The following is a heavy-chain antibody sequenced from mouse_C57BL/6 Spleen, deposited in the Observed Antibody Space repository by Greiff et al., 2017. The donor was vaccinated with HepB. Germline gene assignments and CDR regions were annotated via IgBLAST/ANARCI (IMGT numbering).Heavy chain of an antibody. V-gene: IGHV3-6*01. J-gene: IGHJ3*01. CDR1: GYSITSGYY. D-gene: IGHD1-1*01. Sequence: VQLKESGPGLVKPSQSLSLTCSVTGYSITSGYYWNWIRQFPGNKLEWMGYISYDGSNNYNPSLKNRISITRDTSKNQFFLKLNSVTTEDTATYYCASDYYGSSPTFFAYWGQGTLVTVSA. CDR2: ISYDGSN. CDR3: ASDYYGSSPTFFAY.